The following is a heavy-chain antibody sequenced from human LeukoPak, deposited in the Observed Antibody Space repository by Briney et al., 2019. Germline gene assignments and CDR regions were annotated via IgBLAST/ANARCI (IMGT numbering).Heavy chain of an antibody. D-gene: IGHD1-26*01. CDR3: ARDRSLVGATGD. Sequence: SETLSLTCTVSGGSISSGDYYWSWIRQPPGKGLEWIGYIYYSGSTYYNPSLKSRVTVSVDTSKNQFSLKLSSVTAADTAVYYCARDRSLVGATGDWGQGTLVTVSS. V-gene: IGHV4-30-4*01. J-gene: IGHJ4*02. CDR2: IYYSGST. CDR1: GGSISSGDYY.